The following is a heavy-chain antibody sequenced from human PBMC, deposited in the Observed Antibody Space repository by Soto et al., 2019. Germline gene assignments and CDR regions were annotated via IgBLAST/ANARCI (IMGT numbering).Heavy chain of an antibody. D-gene: IGHD3-10*01. CDR2: INHSGST. Sequence: SETLSLTCAVYGGSFSGYYWSWIRQPPGKGLEWIGEINHSGSTNYNPSLKSRLTISVYTSKNQFSLKLSSVTAADTAVYFCARILMNYYRLDYWGQGALVTVSS. CDR1: GGSFSGYY. J-gene: IGHJ4*02. V-gene: IGHV4-34*01. CDR3: ARILMNYYRLDY.